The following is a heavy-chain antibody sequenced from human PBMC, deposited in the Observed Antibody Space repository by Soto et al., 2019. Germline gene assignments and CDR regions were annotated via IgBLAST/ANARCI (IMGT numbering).Heavy chain of an antibody. Sequence: QVKLVQSGPEMKKPGASVKVSCKASGFTFTNYAITWVRQAPGEGLEWLGWISAYNGNTNNAQKFQGRVTMTTDTSTSTAYMELRSLRSDDTAVYYCAREMTTMTFFDYWGQGALVTVSS. D-gene: IGHD4-17*01. J-gene: IGHJ4*02. CDR2: ISAYNGNT. CDR1: GFTFTNYA. V-gene: IGHV1-18*04. CDR3: AREMTTMTFFDY.